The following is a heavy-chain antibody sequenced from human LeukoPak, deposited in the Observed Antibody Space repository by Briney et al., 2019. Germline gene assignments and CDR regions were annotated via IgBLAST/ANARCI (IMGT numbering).Heavy chain of an antibody. J-gene: IGHJ3*02. Sequence: PSETLSLTCTVSGDSISSSGYYWGWIRQPPGQGLEWIGSISYSGSTYYSGSTYYNPSLKSRVTISVDTSKNQFSLKLSSVTAADTAVYYCARSSRGMFPNAFDIWGQGTMVTVSS. CDR3: ARSSRGMFPNAFDI. CDR2: ISYSGSTYYSGST. CDR1: GDSISSSGYY. V-gene: IGHV4-39*07. D-gene: IGHD3-10*02.